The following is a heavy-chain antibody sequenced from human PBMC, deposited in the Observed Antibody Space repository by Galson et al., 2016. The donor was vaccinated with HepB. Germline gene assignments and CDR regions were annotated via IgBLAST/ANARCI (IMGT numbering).Heavy chain of an antibody. V-gene: IGHV4-39*01. D-gene: IGHD6-19*01. CDR3: AGQHGWSRARYHFDY. Sequence: LRLSCAVSGFSFSSYSMHWVRQAPGKGLEWIGSIFSSGSTYYNPSLESRVTISVDTSRDQFSLRLRSVTAADTAVYYCAGQHGWSRARYHFDYWGQGTLVTVSS. J-gene: IGHJ4*02. CDR1: GFSFSSYSMH. CDR2: IFSSGST.